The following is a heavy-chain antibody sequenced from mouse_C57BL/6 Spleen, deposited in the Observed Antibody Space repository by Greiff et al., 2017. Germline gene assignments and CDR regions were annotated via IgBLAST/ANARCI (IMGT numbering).Heavy chain of an antibody. J-gene: IGHJ3*01. Sequence: DVHLVESGGGLVKPGGSLKLSCAASGFTFSDYGMHWVRQAPEKGLEWVAYISSGSSTIYYADTVKGRFTISRDNAKNTLFLQMTSLRSEDTAMYYCARGEVPPFAYWGQGTLVTVSA. CDR1: GFTFSDYG. CDR3: ARGEVPPFAY. CDR2: ISSGSSTI. V-gene: IGHV5-17*01.